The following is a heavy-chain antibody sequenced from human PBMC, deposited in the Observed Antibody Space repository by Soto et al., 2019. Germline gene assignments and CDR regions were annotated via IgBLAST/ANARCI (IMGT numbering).Heavy chain of an antibody. D-gene: IGHD3-10*01. J-gene: IGHJ4*02. Sequence: GGSLRLSCAGSGFTFRWFGMNWVRPAPGKGLEWVARISNDGSNEYYVDSVKGRFTISRDNTKNTLYLQMDSLRAEDTAVYYCAKGEVRGIIPSYFDYWGLGTLVTVSS. V-gene: IGHV3-30*18. CDR3: AKGEVRGIIPSYFDY. CDR2: ISNDGSNE. CDR1: GFTFRWFG.